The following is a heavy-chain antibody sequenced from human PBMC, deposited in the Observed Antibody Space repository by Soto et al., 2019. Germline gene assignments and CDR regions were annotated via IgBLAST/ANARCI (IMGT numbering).Heavy chain of an antibody. V-gene: IGHV3-11*01. J-gene: IGHJ6*03. D-gene: IGHD4-4*01. CDR3: ARGISYSNYAYYMDV. CDR2: ISSSGSTI. Sequence: GGSLRLSCAASGFTFSDYYMSWIRQAPGKGLEWVSYISSSGSTIYYADSVKGRFTISRDNAKNSLYLQMNSLRAEDTAVYYCARGISYSNYAYYMDVWGKGTTVTVSS. CDR1: GFTFSDYY.